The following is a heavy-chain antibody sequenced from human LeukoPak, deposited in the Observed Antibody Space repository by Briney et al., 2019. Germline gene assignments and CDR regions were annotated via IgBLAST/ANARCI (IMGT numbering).Heavy chain of an antibody. CDR1: GFTFSSYW. J-gene: IGHJ4*02. CDR3: ARAGSVVVPAAMGVNYY. V-gene: IGHV3-74*01. CDR2: INSDGSST. Sequence: GGSLRLSCAASGFTFSSYWMHWVRQAPGKGLVWVSRINSDGSSTSYADSVKGRFTISRDNAKNTLYLQMNSLRAEDTAVYYCARAGSVVVPAAMGVNYYWGQGTLVTVSS. D-gene: IGHD2-2*01.